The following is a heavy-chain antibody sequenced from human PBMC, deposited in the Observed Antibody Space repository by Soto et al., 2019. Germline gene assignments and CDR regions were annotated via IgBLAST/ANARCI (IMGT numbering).Heavy chain of an antibody. CDR2: IRSKSNNFAT. CDR1: GFTLSGSD. V-gene: IGHV3-73*01. J-gene: IGHJ6*02. D-gene: IGHD3-10*01. Sequence: GGSLRLSCAASGFTLSGSDIHWVRQASGKGLEWVGRIRSKSNNFATSYAESVRGRFSISRDDSDNTASLQMSSLKTEDTAIYYCTRHQEGRSMVFYGMDVWGQGTTVTVSS. CDR3: TRHQEGRSMVFYGMDV.